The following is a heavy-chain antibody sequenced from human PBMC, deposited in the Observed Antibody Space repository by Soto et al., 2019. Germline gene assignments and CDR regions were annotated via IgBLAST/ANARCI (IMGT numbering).Heavy chain of an antibody. CDR3: ARVPYNYYDSRNDAFDI. V-gene: IGHV4-4*02. Sequence: SETLSLTCGVSGGSIGTTHCWNWVRQVPGKGLEWIGRIFDNVNTNYNPSLRNRVSMSVDKSQNQLSLRMTSVTAADTAVYFWARVPYNYYDSRNDAFDIWGQGTMVTVSS. CDR1: GGSIGTTHC. D-gene: IGHD3-22*01. CDR2: IFDNVNT. J-gene: IGHJ3*02.